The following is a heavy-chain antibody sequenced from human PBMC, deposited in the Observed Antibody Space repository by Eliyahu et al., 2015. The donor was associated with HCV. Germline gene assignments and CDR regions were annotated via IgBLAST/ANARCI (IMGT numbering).Heavy chain of an antibody. Sequence: EVQLLESGGGLVQPGGSLRLSCAASGFTFSXYAMSWVRXAPGKGLEWVSAISGSGGSTYYADSVKGRFTISRDNSKNTLYLQMNSLRAEDTAVYYCAANAPLRYDYVWGSYRSYYYYGMDVWGQGTTVTVSS. J-gene: IGHJ6*02. D-gene: IGHD3-16*02. CDR1: GFTFSXYA. CDR2: ISGSGGST. CDR3: AANAPLRYDYVWGSYRSYYYYGMDV. V-gene: IGHV3-23*01.